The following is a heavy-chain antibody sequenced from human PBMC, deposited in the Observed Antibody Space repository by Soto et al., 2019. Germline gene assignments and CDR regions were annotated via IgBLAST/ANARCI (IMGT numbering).Heavy chain of an antibody. CDR3: TRDYCTNGVCYYFDY. Sequence: EVQLLESGGGLVQPGGSLRLSCAASGFTFSGSAMHWVRQASGKGLEWVGRIRSKANSYATAYAASVKGRFTISRDDSKNTAYLQMNSLKTEDTAVYYCTRDYCTNGVCYYFDYWGQGTLVTVSS. D-gene: IGHD2-8*01. J-gene: IGHJ4*02. V-gene: IGHV3-73*01. CDR2: IRSKANSYAT. CDR1: GFTFSGSA.